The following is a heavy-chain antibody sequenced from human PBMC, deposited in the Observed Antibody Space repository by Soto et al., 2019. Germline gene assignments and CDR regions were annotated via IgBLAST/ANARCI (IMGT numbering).Heavy chain of an antibody. V-gene: IGHV1-2*02. CDR2: INPNSGDS. Sequence: QVQLVQSGAEVKKPGASVKVSCKTSGYTFTGYYIHWIRQAPGQGLEWMGWINPNSGDSNYSQEFQGRVTMTSDTAITTAYMQLTRLTSDDTAVYDCARREQWLENFDFWGQGTLVTVSS. J-gene: IGHJ4*02. CDR3: ARREQWLENFDF. CDR1: GYTFTGYY. D-gene: IGHD6-19*01.